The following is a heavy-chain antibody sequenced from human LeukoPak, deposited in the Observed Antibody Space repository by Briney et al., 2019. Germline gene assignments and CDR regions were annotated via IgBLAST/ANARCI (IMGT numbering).Heavy chain of an antibody. CDR1: GYTFTSYY. J-gene: IGHJ4*02. V-gene: IGHV1-46*01. CDR2: INPSGGST. D-gene: IGHD2-15*01. Sequence: GASVNVSCKASGYTFTSYYMHWVRQAPGQGLEWMGIINPSGGSTSYAQKFQGRVTMTRDTSTSTVYMELSSLRSEDTAVYYCARDQFCSGGSCYLFDYWGQGTLVTVSS. CDR3: ARDQFCSGGSCYLFDY.